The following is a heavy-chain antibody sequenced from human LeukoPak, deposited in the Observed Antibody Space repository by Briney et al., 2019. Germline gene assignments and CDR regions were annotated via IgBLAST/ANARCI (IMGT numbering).Heavy chain of an antibody. CDR1: GFTFSSYA. CDR2: ISNDGSNK. V-gene: IGHV3-30-3*01. D-gene: IGHD1-7*01. Sequence: GGSLRLSCLASGFTFSSYAIHWVRQAPGKGLEWVAVISNDGSNKLYADSVKGRFTISRDNSKNTVYLQMNSLRAEDTAVYYCARMNYVSSGWGAPFDYWGQGTLVTVSS. J-gene: IGHJ4*02. CDR3: ARMNYVSSGWGAPFDY.